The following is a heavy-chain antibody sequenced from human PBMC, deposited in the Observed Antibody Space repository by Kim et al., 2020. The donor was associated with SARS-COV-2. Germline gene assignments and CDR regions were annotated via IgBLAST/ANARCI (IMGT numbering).Heavy chain of an antibody. Sequence: ASVKVSCKASGYTFTSYYMHWVRQAPGQGLEWMGIINPSGGSTSYAQKFQGRVTMTRDTSTSTVYMELSSLRSEDTAVYYCARASTPYYYDSSGQRGYYYYYGMDVWGQGTTVTVSS. J-gene: IGHJ6*02. CDR1: GYTFTSYY. CDR3: ARASTPYYYDSSGQRGYYYYYGMDV. V-gene: IGHV1-46*01. D-gene: IGHD3-22*01. CDR2: INPSGGST.